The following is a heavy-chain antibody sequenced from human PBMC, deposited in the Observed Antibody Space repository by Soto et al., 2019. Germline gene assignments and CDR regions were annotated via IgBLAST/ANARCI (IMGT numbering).Heavy chain of an antibody. CDR1: GFTLSSYA. V-gene: IGHV3-23*01. Sequence: GGSLRLSCAASGFTLSSYAMSWVRQAPGKGLEWVSAISGSGGSTYYADSVKGRFTISRDNSKNTLYLQMNSLRAEDTAVYYCAKDRITIFGVVKGQSDAFDIWGQGTMVTVSS. J-gene: IGHJ3*02. CDR3: AKDRITIFGVVKGQSDAFDI. CDR2: ISGSGGST. D-gene: IGHD3-3*01.